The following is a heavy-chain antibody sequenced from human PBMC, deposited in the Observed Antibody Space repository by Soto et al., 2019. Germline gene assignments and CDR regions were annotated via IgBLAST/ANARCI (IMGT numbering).Heavy chain of an antibody. CDR3: ARSQGSSTSLEIYYYYYYGMDV. CDR1: GGTFSSSA. D-gene: IGHD2-2*01. V-gene: IGHV1-69*13. J-gene: IGHJ6*02. CDR2: IIPISDTT. Sequence: SVKISCKASGGTFSSSAISWVRQAPGQGLEWMGGIIPISDTTNYAQKFQGRVTITADESTSTAYMELSSLRSEDTAVYYCARSQGSSTSLEIYYYYYYGMDVWGQGTTVTVSS.